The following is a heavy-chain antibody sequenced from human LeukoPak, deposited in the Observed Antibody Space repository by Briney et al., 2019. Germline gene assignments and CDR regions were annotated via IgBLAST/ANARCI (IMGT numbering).Heavy chain of an antibody. V-gene: IGHV3-48*04. Sequence: SGGSLRLSCAASGFTFSSYSMNWVRQAPGKGLEWVSYISSIGSTIYYADSVKGRFTISRDNDKNSLYLQMNSLSAEDTAVYYCAELGITMIGGVWGKGTTVTISS. CDR3: AELGITMIGGV. J-gene: IGHJ6*04. CDR1: GFTFSSYS. D-gene: IGHD3-10*02. CDR2: ISSIGSTI.